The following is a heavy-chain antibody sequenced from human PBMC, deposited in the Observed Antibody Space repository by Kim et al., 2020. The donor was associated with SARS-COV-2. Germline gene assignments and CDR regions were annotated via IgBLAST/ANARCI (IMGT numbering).Heavy chain of an antibody. Sequence: SETLSLTCTVSGGSISSNYWSWIRQSPGKGLEWIGCIYYSGSTTYNPSLKSRVTISVDTSKNQFSLKLSSVTAADTAVYYCARASYLVVATAIAGWFDPWGRGTLVTVSS. CDR3: ARASYLVVATAIAGWFDP. D-gene: IGHD2-21*02. CDR1: GGSISSNY. J-gene: IGHJ5*02. V-gene: IGHV4-59*13. CDR2: IYYSGST.